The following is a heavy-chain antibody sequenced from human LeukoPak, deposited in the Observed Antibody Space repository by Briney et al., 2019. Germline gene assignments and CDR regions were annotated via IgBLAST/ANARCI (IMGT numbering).Heavy chain of an antibody. CDR3: AREGQRYYDISKDY. CDR2: ISSSGSTI. J-gene: IGHJ4*02. CDR1: GFTFSSYE. D-gene: IGHD3-22*01. V-gene: IGHV3-48*03. Sequence: PGGSLRLSCAASGFTFSSYEMNWVRQAPGKGLEWVSYISSSGSTIYYADSVKGRFTISRDNAKNSLYLQMDSLRAEDTAVYYCAREGQRYYDISKDYWGQGTLVTVSS.